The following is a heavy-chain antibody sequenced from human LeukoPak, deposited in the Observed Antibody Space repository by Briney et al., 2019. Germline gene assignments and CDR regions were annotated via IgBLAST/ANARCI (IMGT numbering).Heavy chain of an antibody. D-gene: IGHD2-2*01. Sequence: PGXFLRLSCAASGFTFSSYSMNWVRQAPGKGLEWVSSISSSSSYIYYADSVKGRFTISRDNAKNSLYLQMNSLRAEDTAVYYCARGVRRVVSYYMDVWGKGTTVTVSS. CDR3: ARGVRRVVSYYMDV. V-gene: IGHV3-21*01. CDR1: GFTFSSYS. J-gene: IGHJ6*03. CDR2: ISSSSSYI.